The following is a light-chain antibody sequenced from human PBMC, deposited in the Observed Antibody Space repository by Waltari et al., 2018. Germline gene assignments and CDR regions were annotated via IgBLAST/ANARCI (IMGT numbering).Light chain of an antibody. V-gene: IGKV1-5*03. CDR1: QGISSW. CDR2: KAA. CDR3: QQYNSYGT. J-gene: IGKJ1*01. Sequence: DIQMTQSPSTLSASVGDRVTITCRASQGISSWSAWYQQQRGKAPKLLIDKAASLESGVPSRFSGSGSGTECTVTISSLQPEEVATDYCQQYNSYGTFGQGTKVEIK.